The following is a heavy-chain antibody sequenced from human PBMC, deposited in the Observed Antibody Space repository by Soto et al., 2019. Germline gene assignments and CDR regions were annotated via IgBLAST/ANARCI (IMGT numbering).Heavy chain of an antibody. D-gene: IGHD4-17*01. CDR2: ISYDGRNK. Sequence: GGSLRLSCAASGFTFSSYGMHWVRQAPGKGLEWVAVISYDGRNKYYADAVKGRFTISRDNSKNTLYLQTNSLSTEDTAVYYCAKDRGALRWSEEHYYFDYWGQGTLVTVSS. CDR3: AKDRGALRWSEEHYYFDY. J-gene: IGHJ4*02. V-gene: IGHV3-30*18. CDR1: GFTFSSYG.